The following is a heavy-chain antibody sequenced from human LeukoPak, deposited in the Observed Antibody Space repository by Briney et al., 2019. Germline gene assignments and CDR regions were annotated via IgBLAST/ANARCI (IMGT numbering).Heavy chain of an antibody. CDR3: TTLLGSTVTINYFDY. CDR1: GFTFSGSA. Sequence: PGGSLRLSCAASGFTFSGSAMHWVRQASGKGLEWVGRIRSKANSYATAYAASVKGRFTISRDGSKNTAYLQMNSLNTEDTAVYYCTTLLGSTVTINYFDYWGQGTLVTVSS. V-gene: IGHV3-73*01. J-gene: IGHJ4*02. D-gene: IGHD4-17*01. CDR2: IRSKANSYAT.